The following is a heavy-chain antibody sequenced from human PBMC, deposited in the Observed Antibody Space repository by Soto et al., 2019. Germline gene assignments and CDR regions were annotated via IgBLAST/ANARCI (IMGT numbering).Heavy chain of an antibody. J-gene: IGHJ5*02. D-gene: IGHD6-19*01. Sequence: ASVKVSCKASGYTFTSYAMHWVRQAPGQRLEWMGWINAGNGNTKYSQKFQGRVTITRDTSASTAYMGLSSLRSEDTAVYYCARALKRDIAVAGENWFDPWGQGTLVTVSS. V-gene: IGHV1-3*01. CDR2: INAGNGNT. CDR3: ARALKRDIAVAGENWFDP. CDR1: GYTFTSYA.